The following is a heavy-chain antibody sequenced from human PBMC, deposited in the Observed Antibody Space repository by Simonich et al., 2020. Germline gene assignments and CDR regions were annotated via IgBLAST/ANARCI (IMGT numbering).Heavy chain of an antibody. J-gene: IGHJ3*02. D-gene: IGHD6-6*01. CDR2: VDPAEGET. CDR1: GYTFTDYY. Sequence: EVQLVQSGAEVKKPGATVKISCKVSGYTFTDYYMHWGQQAPGKGLRRMGLVDPAEGETIYAEKFQGRVTITAYTSTDTAYMELSSLRSEDTAVYYCATGFEYSSSSWAFDIWGQGTMVTVSS. CDR3: ATGFEYSSSSWAFDI. V-gene: IGHV1-69-2*01.